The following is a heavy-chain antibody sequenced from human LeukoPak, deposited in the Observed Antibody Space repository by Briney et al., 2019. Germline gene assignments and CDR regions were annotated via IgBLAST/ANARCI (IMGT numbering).Heavy chain of an antibody. Sequence: GGSLRLSCAASGFTFSSYSMNWVRQAPGKGLEWVSSISSSSSYIYYADSVKGRFTISRDNAKNSLYLQMNSLRAEDTAVYYCARDPRGQQLGAFDIWGQGTMVTVSS. J-gene: IGHJ3*02. D-gene: IGHD6-13*01. CDR1: GFTFSSYS. CDR3: ARDPRGQQLGAFDI. V-gene: IGHV3-21*01. CDR2: ISSSSSYI.